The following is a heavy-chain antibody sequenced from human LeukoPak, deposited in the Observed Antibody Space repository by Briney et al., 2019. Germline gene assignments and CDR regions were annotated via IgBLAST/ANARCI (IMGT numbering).Heavy chain of an antibody. J-gene: IGHJ6*03. V-gene: IGHV4-39*01. D-gene: IGHD2-21*02. CDR2: IYYSGST. CDR1: GGSISSSSYY. CDR3: ARVRSIRFGVTAIPVSNYYYMDV. Sequence: PSETLSLTCTVSGGSISSSSYYWGWIRQPPGKGLEWIASIYYSGSTYYNPSLKTRVTIYVDTSKKQFSLKLSSVTAADTAVYYCARVRSIRFGVTAIPVSNYYYMDVWGKGTTVTVSS.